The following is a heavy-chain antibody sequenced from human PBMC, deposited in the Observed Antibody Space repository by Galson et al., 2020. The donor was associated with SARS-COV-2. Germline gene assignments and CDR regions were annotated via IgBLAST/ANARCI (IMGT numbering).Heavy chain of an antibody. CDR3: ARDLGGATSP. Sequence: GESLKISCAASGFTFSSYAMHWVRQAPGKGLEWVAVISYDGSNKYYADSVKGRFTISRDNSKNTLYLQMNSLRAEDTAVYYCARDLGGATSPWGQGTLVTVSS. CDR2: ISYDGSNK. V-gene: IGHV3-30-3*01. D-gene: IGHD3-16*01. J-gene: IGHJ5*02. CDR1: GFTFSSYA.